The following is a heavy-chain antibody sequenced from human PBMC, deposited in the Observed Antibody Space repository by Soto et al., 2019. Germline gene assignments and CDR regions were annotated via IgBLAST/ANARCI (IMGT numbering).Heavy chain of an antibody. V-gene: IGHV1-69*13. CDR3: ARDGGIAAAGYGMDV. CDR2: IIPIFGTA. J-gene: IGHJ6*02. Sequence: SVKVSCKASGGTFSSYAISWVRQAPGQGLEWMGGIIPIFGTANYAQMFQGRVTITADESTSTAYMERSSLRSEDTAVYYCARDGGIAAAGYGMDVWGQGTTVTVSS. D-gene: IGHD6-13*01. CDR1: GGTFSSYA.